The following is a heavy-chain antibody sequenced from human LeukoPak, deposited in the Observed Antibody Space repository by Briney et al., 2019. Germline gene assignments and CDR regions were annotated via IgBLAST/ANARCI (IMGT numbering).Heavy chain of an antibody. CDR1: GGSISSYY. CDR3: ARHDRRDGYNFSWFDP. D-gene: IGHD5-24*01. Sequence: SETLSLTCTVSGGSISSYYWSWIRQPPGEELEWIGYIYTSGSTNYNPSLKSRVTISVDTSKNQFSLKLSSVTAADTAVHYWARHDRRDGYNFSWFDPWGQGTLVTVSS. CDR2: IYTSGST. J-gene: IGHJ5*02. V-gene: IGHV4-4*09.